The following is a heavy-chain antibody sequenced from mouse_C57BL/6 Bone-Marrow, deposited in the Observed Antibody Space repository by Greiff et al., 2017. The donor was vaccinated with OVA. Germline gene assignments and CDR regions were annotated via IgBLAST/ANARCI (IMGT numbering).Heavy chain of an antibody. CDR2: ISDGGSYT. V-gene: IGHV5-4*01. CDR3: ARERSIVTTPY. Sequence: EVKVVESGGGLVKPGGSLKLSCAASGFTFSSYAMSWVRQTPEKRLEWVATISDGGSYTYYPDNVKGRFTISRDNAKNNLYLQMSHLKSEDTAMYYCARERSIVTTPYWGQGTLVTVSA. D-gene: IGHD2-5*01. J-gene: IGHJ3*01. CDR1: GFTFSSYA.